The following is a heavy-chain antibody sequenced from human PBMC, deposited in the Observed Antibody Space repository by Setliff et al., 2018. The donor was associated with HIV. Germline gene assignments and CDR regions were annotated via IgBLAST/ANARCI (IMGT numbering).Heavy chain of an antibody. CDR1: GGSISSSSYY. CDR3: ATYADRESNRFDP. D-gene: IGHD3-10*01. V-gene: IGHV4-61*10. Sequence: PSETLSLTCTVSGGSISSSSYYWSWIRQPAGKGLEWIAYLSFGGNPNYNPALTSRGSMSVDTSKNQFSLKLSSVTAADTAVYYCATYADRESNRFDPWGQGILVTVS. J-gene: IGHJ5*02. CDR2: LSFGGNP.